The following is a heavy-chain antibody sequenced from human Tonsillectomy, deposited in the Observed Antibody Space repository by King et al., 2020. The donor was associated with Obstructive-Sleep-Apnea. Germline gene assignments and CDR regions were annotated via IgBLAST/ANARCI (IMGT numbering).Heavy chain of an antibody. J-gene: IGHJ6*02. V-gene: IGHV1-69*01. Sequence: QLVQSGAEVKKPGSSVKVSCKASGGTFSSYAISWLRQAPGQGLEWMGGIIPIFGRANYAQKFQGRVTINADESTSTAYMELSSLRSEDTAVYYCAKRVALGMDVWGQGTTVTVSS. CDR2: IIPIFGRA. D-gene: IGHD5-12*01. CDR1: GGTFSSYA. CDR3: AKRVALGMDV.